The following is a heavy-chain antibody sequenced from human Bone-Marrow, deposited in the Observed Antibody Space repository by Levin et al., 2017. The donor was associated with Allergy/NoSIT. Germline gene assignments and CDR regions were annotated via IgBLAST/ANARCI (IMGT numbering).Heavy chain of an antibody. CDR3: ERRDYGDYFDY. CDR1: DASITDYY. Sequence: SETLSLTCTVSDASITDYYWTWIRQPPGKGLEWLGHSYYSGSTNYNPSLKSRVTISIDTSKNPFSLKLSSVTAADTAVYYCERRDYGDYFDYWGQGTLGTVSS. J-gene: IGHJ4*02. D-gene: IGHD4-17*01. CDR2: SYYSGST. V-gene: IGHV4-59*01.